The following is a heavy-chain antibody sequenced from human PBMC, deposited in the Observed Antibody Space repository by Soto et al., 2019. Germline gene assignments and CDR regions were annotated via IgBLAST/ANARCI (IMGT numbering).Heavy chain of an antibody. CDR1: GGSISSYY. V-gene: IGHV4-59*08. CDR2: IFYSVST. J-gene: IGHJ3*02. D-gene: IGHD3-10*01. Sequence: QVQLQESGPGLVKPSETLSLTCTVSGGSISSYYWSWIRQPPGKGMEWIGYIFYSVSTNYNPSLKSRVTISVDTSKNQFSLKLSSVTAADTAVYYCARRYGSFFDIWGQGTMVTVSS. CDR3: ARRYGSFFDI.